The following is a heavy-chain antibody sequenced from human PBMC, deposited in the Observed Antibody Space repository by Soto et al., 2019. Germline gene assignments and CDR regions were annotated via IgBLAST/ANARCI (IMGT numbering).Heavy chain of an antibody. CDR3: ARREIRSASAFDI. J-gene: IGHJ3*02. CDR2: IYYSGST. D-gene: IGHD3-3*01. V-gene: IGHV4-39*01. Sequence: SETLSLTCTVSGGSISSSSYYWGWIRQPPGKGLEWIGSIYYSGSTYYNPSLKSRVTISVDTSKNQFSLKLSSVTAADTAVYYCARREIRSASAFDIWGQGTMVT. CDR1: GGSISSSSYY.